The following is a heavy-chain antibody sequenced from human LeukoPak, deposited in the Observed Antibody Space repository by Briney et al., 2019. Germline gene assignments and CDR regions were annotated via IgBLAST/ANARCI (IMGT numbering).Heavy chain of an antibody. CDR3: AQVRITIFGVVTPGAFDM. Sequence: GGSLRLSCVASGFTFSNYAMSWVRQAPGKGLEWISAISGSGGSTYYADSVKGRFTISRDNSKNTLYLQMNSLRVEDTAVYHCAQVRITIFGVVTPGAFDMWGQGTMVTVSS. V-gene: IGHV3-23*01. D-gene: IGHD3-3*01. J-gene: IGHJ3*02. CDR1: GFTFSNYA. CDR2: ISGSGGST.